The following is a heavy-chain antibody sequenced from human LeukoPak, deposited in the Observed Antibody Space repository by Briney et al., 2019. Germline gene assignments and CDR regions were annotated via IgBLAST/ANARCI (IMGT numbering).Heavy chain of an antibody. CDR1: GFTFSDYY. CDR3: ARARSRGYYYYYGMDV. Sequence: GGSLRLSCAASGFTFSDYYMSWIGQAPGKGLEWVSYTSSSGSTIYYADSVKGRFTISRDNAKNSLYLQMNSLRAEDTAVYYCARARSRGYYYYYGMDVWGQGTTVTVSS. V-gene: IGHV3-11*01. CDR2: TSSSGSTI. J-gene: IGHJ6*02. D-gene: IGHD3-10*01.